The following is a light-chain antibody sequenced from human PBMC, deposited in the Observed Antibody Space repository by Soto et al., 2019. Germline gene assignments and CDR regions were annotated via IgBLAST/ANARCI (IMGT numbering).Light chain of an antibody. CDR2: SDN. CDR3: AAWDDSLNGRV. V-gene: IGLV1-44*01. J-gene: IGLJ3*02. Sequence: QSVLTQPPSASGTPGQRVTISCSVGSSSIGSNTVNWYQHLPGTAPKLLIYSDNKRPSWVPDRFPGSKSGTSASLAISGLQSEDEADYYCAAWDDSLNGRVFGGGTKLTVL. CDR1: SSSIGSNT.